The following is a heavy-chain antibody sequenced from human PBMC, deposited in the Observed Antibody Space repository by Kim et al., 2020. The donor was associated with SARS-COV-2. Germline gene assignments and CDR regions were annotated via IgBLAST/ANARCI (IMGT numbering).Heavy chain of an antibody. D-gene: IGHD3-16*02. J-gene: IGHJ4*02. V-gene: IGHV3-15*01. CDR1: GFTFSNAW. Sequence: GGSLRLSCAASGFTFSNAWMSWVRQAPGKGLEWVGRIKSKTDGGTTDYAAPVKGRFTISRDDSKNTLYLQMNSLKTEDTAVYYCTTEAYDYVWGSYRYSYFDYWGQGTLVTVSS. CDR2: IKSKTDGGTT. CDR3: TTEAYDYVWGSYRYSYFDY.